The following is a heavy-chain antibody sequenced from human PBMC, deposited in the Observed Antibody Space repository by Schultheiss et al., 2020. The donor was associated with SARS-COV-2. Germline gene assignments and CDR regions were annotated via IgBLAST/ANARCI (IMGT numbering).Heavy chain of an antibody. J-gene: IGHJ4*02. Sequence: ASVKVSCKASGYTFTGYYMHWVRQAPGQGLEWMGWINPNSGGTNYAQKFQGRVTMTRDTSISTAYMELSRLRSDDTAVYYCASPGSLVGFLEWYLDYWGQGTLVTVSS. CDR3: ASPGSLVGFLEWYLDY. CDR2: INPNSGGT. D-gene: IGHD3-3*01. V-gene: IGHV1-2*02. CDR1: GYTFTGYY.